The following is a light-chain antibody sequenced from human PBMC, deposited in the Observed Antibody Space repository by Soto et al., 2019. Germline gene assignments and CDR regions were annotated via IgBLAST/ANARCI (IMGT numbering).Light chain of an antibody. Sequence: QSVLTQPASVSGSPGQSITISCTGTSSDVGGYNYVSWYQQEPGKAPKLMIYDVTYRPSGVSNRFSGSKSDNTASLTISGLQAEDEADYYCSSYTGSTSYVFGTGTKATV. CDR3: SSYTGSTSYV. J-gene: IGLJ1*01. CDR1: SSDVGGYNY. CDR2: DVT. V-gene: IGLV2-14*01.